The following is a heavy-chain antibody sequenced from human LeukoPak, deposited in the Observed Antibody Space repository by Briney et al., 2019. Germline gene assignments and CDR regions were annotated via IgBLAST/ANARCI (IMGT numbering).Heavy chain of an antibody. V-gene: IGHV3-48*03. J-gene: IGHJ4*02. CDR1: GFTFSRSN. CDR3: ARWGVGDY. D-gene: IGHD1-26*01. CDR2: ISSSGTI. Sequence: GGSLRLSCAVSGFTFSRSNLNWVRQAPGKGLEWVSYISSSGTIYYADSVKGRFTISRDNAKNSLYLQMNSLRAEDTAVYYCARWGVGDYWGQGTLVTVSS.